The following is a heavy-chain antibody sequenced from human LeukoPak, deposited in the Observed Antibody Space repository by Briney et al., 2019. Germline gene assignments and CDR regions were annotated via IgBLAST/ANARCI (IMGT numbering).Heavy chain of an antibody. V-gene: IGHV1-24*01. D-gene: IGHD4-17*01. Sequence: ASVKVSCKVSGYTLTELSMHRVRQAPGKGLEWMGGFDPEDGETIYAQKFQGRVTMTEDTSTDTAYMELSSLRSEDTAVYYCATLDYGDYNWFDPWGQGTLVTVSS. J-gene: IGHJ5*02. CDR2: FDPEDGET. CDR3: ATLDYGDYNWFDP. CDR1: GYTLTELS.